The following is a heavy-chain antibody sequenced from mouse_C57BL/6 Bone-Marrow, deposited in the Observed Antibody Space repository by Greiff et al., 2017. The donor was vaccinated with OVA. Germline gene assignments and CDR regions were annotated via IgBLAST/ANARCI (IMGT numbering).Heavy chain of an antibody. CDR3: ARLEYYYPFAY. J-gene: IGHJ3*01. Sequence: DVKLQESGGGLVQPGESLKLSCESNEYEFPSHDMSWVRKTPEMRLELVAAINSDGVSTYYPDTMERRFIISRDNTKKTLYLQMSSLRSEDTALYYCARLEYYYPFAYWGQGTLVTVSA. D-gene: IGHD1-1*01. V-gene: IGHV5-2*01. CDR2: INSDGVST. CDR1: EYEFPSHD.